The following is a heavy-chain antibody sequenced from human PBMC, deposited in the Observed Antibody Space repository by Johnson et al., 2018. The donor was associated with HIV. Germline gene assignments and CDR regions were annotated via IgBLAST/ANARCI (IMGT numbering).Heavy chain of an antibody. J-gene: IGHJ3*02. CDR1: GFTFNDYY. CDR3: AKDLTSFIVGANDAFDI. V-gene: IGHV3-11*04. Sequence: QVQLVESGGGLVKPGGSLRLSCAASGFTSGFTFNDYYMGWIRQAPGKGLEWVSNISSSGRPIYYVDSVQGRFTISRDNSKNTLYLQMNSLRAEDTAVYYCAKDLTSFIVGANDAFDIWGQGTMVTVSS. CDR2: ISSSGRPI. D-gene: IGHD1-26*01.